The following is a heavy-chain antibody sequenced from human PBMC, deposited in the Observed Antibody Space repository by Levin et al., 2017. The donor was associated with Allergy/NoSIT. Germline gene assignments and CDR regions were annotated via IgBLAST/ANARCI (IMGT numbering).Heavy chain of an antibody. V-gene: IGHV2-70*20. CDR1: GFSLSSSGMC. D-gene: IGHD3-10*01. J-gene: IGHJ5*02. Sequence: SGPTLVKSTQTLTLTCALSGFSLSSSGMCVNWVRQRPGKALEWLALIDWENDKYYSPALRTRLTISKDTSKNQVVLTMTNMDPVDTATYYCARSLYVSRGYQAFDPWGQGTLVTVSS. CDR3: ARSLYVSRGYQAFDP. CDR2: IDWENDK.